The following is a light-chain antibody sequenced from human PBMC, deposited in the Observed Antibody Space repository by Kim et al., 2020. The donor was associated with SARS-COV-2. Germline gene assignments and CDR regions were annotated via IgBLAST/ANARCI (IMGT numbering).Light chain of an antibody. CDR3: QQRRYWPVT. V-gene: IGKV3-11*01. CDR2: DAS. Sequence: SAEKAATPSCAASSGVGSHLAWYRQKPGQAPRLVIYDASVRATGIAARFSGSGSGTDFTLTISSLEPEDFAVYFCQQRRYWPVTFGQGTKVDIK. CDR1: SGVGSH. J-gene: IGKJ1*01.